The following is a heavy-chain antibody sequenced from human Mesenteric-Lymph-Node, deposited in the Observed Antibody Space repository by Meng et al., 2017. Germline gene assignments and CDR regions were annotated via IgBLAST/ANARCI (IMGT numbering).Heavy chain of an antibody. D-gene: IGHD2-2*01. V-gene: IGHV1-2*02. Sequence: ASVKVSCKASGYTFTGYYIHWVRQAPGQGLEWMGWINPNSGDTNYAQSFQGRVTMTRDTSISTAYMELTRLRSDDSALYYCATLARQLPPFDYWGQGTGVTVSS. CDR2: INPNSGDT. CDR1: GYTFTGYY. J-gene: IGHJ4*02. CDR3: ATLARQLPPFDY.